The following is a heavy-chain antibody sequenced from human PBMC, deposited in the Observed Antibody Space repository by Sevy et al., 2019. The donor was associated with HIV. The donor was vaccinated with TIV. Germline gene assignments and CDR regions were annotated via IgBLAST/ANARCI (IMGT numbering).Heavy chain of an antibody. V-gene: IGHV3-49*04. Sequence: GGSLRLSCTVSGFTFGDYTLSWVRQAPGKGLEWVAFIRGKPYGGTTEYAASVKGRFTISRGDSKSIAYLQMNSLKTEDTAVYYCTRVEGAADWGMDVWGQGTTVTVSS. CDR2: IRGKPYGGTT. CDR3: TRVEGAADWGMDV. D-gene: IGHD1-26*01. J-gene: IGHJ6*02. CDR1: GFTFGDYT.